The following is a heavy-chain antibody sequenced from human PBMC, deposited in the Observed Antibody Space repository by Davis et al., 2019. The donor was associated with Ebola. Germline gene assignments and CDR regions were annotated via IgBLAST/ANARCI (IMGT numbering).Heavy chain of an antibody. V-gene: IGHV1-69*13. CDR2: LIPIIARE. CDR1: GGTFYSYA. Sequence: AASVKVSCKASGGTFYSYAISWVRQAPGQGLEWVGGLIPIIAREDYAQKFQGRVTISADASTDTAYMELSSLRSEDTAIYYCARGDIVKDQVEYFDYWGQGTLVTVSS. D-gene: IGHD5-12*01. CDR3: ARGDIVKDQVEYFDY. J-gene: IGHJ4*02.